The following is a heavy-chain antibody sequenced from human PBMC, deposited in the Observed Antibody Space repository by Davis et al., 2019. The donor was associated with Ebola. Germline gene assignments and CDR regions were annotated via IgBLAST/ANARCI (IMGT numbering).Heavy chain of an antibody. CDR1: GFISTSYA. D-gene: IGHD2-21*01. CDR3: AKDPTVCGGSCYYFDF. Sequence: ESLKFSCAASGFISTSYAMSWVRQAPGKGLERVSTISASGGSTYYADPVKGRFTISRDQSKNALYLQMDSLRAEDTAVYYCAKDPTVCGGSCYYFDFWGQGTLVTVSS. J-gene: IGHJ4*02. CDR2: ISASGGST. V-gene: IGHV3-23*01.